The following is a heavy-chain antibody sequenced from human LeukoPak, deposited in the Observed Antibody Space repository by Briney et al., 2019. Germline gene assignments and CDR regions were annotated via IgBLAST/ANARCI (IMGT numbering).Heavy chain of an antibody. Sequence: SETLSLTCTVSGGSISSGSYYWSWIRQPAGTGLEWIGRIYTSGSTNYNPSLKSRVTISVDTSKNQFSLKLSSVTAADTAVYYCARVQRGDAFNIWGQGTMVTVSS. CDR2: IYTSGST. CDR1: GGSISSGSYY. J-gene: IGHJ3*02. V-gene: IGHV4-61*02. CDR3: ARVQRGDAFNI. D-gene: IGHD4-11*01.